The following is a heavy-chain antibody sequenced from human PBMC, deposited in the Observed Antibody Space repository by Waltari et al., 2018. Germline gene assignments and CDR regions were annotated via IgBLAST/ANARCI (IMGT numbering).Heavy chain of an antibody. Sequence: EVQLVESGGGLVQPGRYLRLSCAASGFTFDDYAMHWVRQAPGKGLEWVSGMSWYSCSIGYADSLKGRVTIARDNAKISLYLQINSRRAEETALYDGAKDRSAGIAAAGRGAFDIWGQGTMVTVSS. CDR1: GFTFDDYA. CDR2: MSWYSCSI. V-gene: IGHV3-9*01. CDR3: AKDRSAGIAAAGRGAFDI. D-gene: IGHD6-13*01. J-gene: IGHJ3*02.